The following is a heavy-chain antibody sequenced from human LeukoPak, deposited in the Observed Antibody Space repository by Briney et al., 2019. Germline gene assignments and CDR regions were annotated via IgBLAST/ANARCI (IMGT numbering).Heavy chain of an antibody. V-gene: IGHV5-51*01. D-gene: IGHD1-26*01. J-gene: IGHJ4*02. CDR2: IYPGDSDA. Sequence: PGESLKISCKGSGYSFTNYWIGWVRQMPRQGLEWMGIIYPGDSDARYSPSFQGQVTISADKSISTAYLLWSSLKASDTAMYYCARRRDLYSGSYYPFDYWGQGTLVTVSS. CDR1: GYSFTNYW. CDR3: ARRRDLYSGSYYPFDY.